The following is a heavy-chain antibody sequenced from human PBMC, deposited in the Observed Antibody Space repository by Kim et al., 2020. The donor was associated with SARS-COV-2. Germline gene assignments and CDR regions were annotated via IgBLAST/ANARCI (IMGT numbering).Heavy chain of an antibody. CDR2: ISSSGSTI. Sequence: GGSPRLSCAASGFTFSSYEMNWVRQAPGKGLEWVSYISSSGSTIYYADSVKGRFTISRDNAKNSLYLQMNSLRAEDTAVYYCARDGTWQQLVKGDWFDPWGQGTLVTVSS. CDR3: ARDGTWQQLVKGDWFDP. D-gene: IGHD6-13*01. J-gene: IGHJ5*02. V-gene: IGHV3-48*03. CDR1: GFTFSSYE.